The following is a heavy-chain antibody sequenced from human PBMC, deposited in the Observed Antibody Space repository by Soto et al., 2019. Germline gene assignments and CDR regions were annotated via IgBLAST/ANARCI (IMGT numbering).Heavy chain of an antibody. CDR2: INPNSGGT. CDR1: GYTFTGYY. J-gene: IGHJ6*02. V-gene: IGHV1-2*04. CDR3: ARAIFGVALYGMDV. D-gene: IGHD3-3*01. Sequence: ASVKVSCKASGYTFTGYYMHWVRQAPGQGLEWMGWINPNSGGTNYAQKFQGWVTMTRDTSISTAYMELSRLRSDDTAVYYCARAIFGVALYGMDVWGQGTTVTVLL.